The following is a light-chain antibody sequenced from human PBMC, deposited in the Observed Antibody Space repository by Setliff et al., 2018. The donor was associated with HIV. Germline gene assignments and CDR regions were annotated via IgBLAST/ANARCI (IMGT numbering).Light chain of an antibody. CDR1: SSNIESNT. J-gene: IGLJ3*02. Sequence: QSVLTQPPSASGTPGQRVTISCSGSSSNIESNTVNWYQQLPGTAPKLLIYSTDQRPSGVPDRFFGSKSGTSASLAISGLQSEDEADYYCAAWDDSLNVWVFGGGTQLTVL. V-gene: IGLV1-44*01. CDR2: STD. CDR3: AAWDDSLNVWV.